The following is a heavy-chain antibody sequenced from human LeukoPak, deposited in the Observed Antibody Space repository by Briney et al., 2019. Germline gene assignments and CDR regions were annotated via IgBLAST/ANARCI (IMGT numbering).Heavy chain of an antibody. CDR3: ARHRSGGSQDDAFDI. CDR1: EFTFSTYW. J-gene: IGHJ3*02. Sequence: GGSLRLSCAASEFTFSTYWMSWVRQAPGKGLEWVADIKQDGSEKYCVDSVKGRFTISRQNAKNSLFLQMNSLRAEDTAVYYCARHRSGGSQDDAFDIWGQGTMVTVSS. D-gene: IGHD2-15*01. V-gene: IGHV3-7*01. CDR2: IKQDGSEK.